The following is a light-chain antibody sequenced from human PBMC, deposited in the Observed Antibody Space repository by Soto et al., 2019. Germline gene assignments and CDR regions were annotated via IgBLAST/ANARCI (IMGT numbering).Light chain of an antibody. J-gene: IGKJ1*01. CDR1: QSVLYSSNNKNY. Sequence: DIVMTQSPDSLAVPLGERATINCKSSQSVLYSSNNKNYLAWYQQKPGQPPKLLIYWASTRESGVPDRFSGSGSGTDFTLTISSLQAEDVAVYYCQQYYSAPLTFGQGTKVEIK. CDR2: WAS. CDR3: QQYYSAPLT. V-gene: IGKV4-1*01.